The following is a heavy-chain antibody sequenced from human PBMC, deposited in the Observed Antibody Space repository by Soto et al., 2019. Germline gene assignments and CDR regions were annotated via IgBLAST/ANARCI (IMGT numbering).Heavy chain of an antibody. V-gene: IGHV4-59*01. CDR2: IHYSGTT. CDR1: GGSTSGSY. CDR3: ARESIGGWLLS. D-gene: IGHD5-12*01. Sequence: LSLTCNVTGGSTSGSYWSWVWQSPGKGLEWIGYIHYSGTTTYSPSLRSRVTISLDPSESQFSLKLTSVTAADTAIYYCARESIGGWLLSWGRGSLVTVSS. J-gene: IGHJ5*02.